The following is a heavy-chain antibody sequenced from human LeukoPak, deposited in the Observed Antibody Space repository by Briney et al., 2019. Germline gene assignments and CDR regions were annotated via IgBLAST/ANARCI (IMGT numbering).Heavy chain of an antibody. Sequence: GGSLRLSCAASGFTFSSYWMSWVRQAPGKGLEWVAKMNPDGSQKSYGDSVKGRFTISRDDAEKSLYLEMNSLRVEDTAVYYCTRDQHWGQGTLVTVSS. CDR3: TRDQH. V-gene: IGHV3-7*01. CDR2: MNPDGSQK. CDR1: GFTFSSYW. J-gene: IGHJ1*01.